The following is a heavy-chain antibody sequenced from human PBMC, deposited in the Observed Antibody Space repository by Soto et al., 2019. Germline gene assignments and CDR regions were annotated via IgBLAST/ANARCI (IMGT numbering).Heavy chain of an antibody. V-gene: IGHV3-74*01. J-gene: IGHJ5*02. CDR2: INNDETTT. CDR1: GFAFRSYW. D-gene: IGHD3-16*01. Sequence: EVQLVESGGGLVQPGGSLRLSCAASGFAFRSYWMHWVRQVPGKGLVWVSRINNDETTTNYADSVKGRFTISRDNAENTLYLQMNSLRVEDTAVYYCASGVVGGVIVHWGQGILVTVSS. CDR3: ASGVVGGVIVH.